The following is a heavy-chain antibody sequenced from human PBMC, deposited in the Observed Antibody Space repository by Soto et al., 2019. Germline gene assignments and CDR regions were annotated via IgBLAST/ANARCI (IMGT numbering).Heavy chain of an antibody. D-gene: IGHD3-3*01. V-gene: IGHV3-23*01. CDR3: AAGWLRFLEWFPQPYYGMDV. CDR1: GFTFSSYA. J-gene: IGHJ6*02. Sequence: GGSLRLSCAASGFTFSSYAMSWVRQAPGKGLERVSTISGSGGGTYYADSVKGRFTISRDNSKDTLYLQMNSLRSEDTAVYYCAAGWLRFLEWFPQPYYGMDVWGQGTTVTVSS. CDR2: ISGSGGGT.